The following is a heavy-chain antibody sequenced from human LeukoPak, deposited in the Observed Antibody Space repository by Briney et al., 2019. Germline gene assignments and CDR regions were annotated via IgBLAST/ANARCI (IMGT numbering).Heavy chain of an antibody. J-gene: IGHJ4*02. CDR2: MNHRGSA. D-gene: IGHD6-13*01. CDR1: GESFSGIY. V-gene: IGHV4-34*01. CDR3: ARGRPLYTSSWHSYYFDT. Sequence: SETLSLTCAVYGESFSGIYWSWVRQSPEKGLEWIGEMNHRGSANYNPSLKSRVTISIDTSKNQFSLTLTSVTAADTAVYYCARGRPLYTSSWHSYYFDTWGQGTLVTVSS.